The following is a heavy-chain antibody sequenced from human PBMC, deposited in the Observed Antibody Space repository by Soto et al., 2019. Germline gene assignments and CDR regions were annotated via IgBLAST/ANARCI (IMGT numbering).Heavy chain of an antibody. CDR1: GGSFSGYY. V-gene: IGHV4-59*01. D-gene: IGHD3-10*01. CDR3: ARGDAVLLWFGESAAHAFDI. J-gene: IGHJ3*02. CDR2: IYYSGST. Sequence: SETLSLTCAVYGGSFSGYYWNWIRQPPGKGLEWIGYIYYSGSTNYNPSLKSRVTISVDTSKNQFSLKLSSVTAADTAVYYCARGDAVLLWFGESAAHAFDIWGQGTMVTVSS.